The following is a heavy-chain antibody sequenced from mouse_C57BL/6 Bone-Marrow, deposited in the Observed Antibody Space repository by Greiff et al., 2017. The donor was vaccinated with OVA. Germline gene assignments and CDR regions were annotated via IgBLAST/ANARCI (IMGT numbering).Heavy chain of an antibody. CDR1: GYTFTDYN. CDR2: INPNNGGT. V-gene: IGHV1-18*01. CDR3: ARTDYGSSPRYFDV. Sequence: EVQLQESGPELVKPGASVKIPCKASGYTFTDYNMDWVKQSHGKSLEWIGDINPNNGGTIYNQKFKGKATLTVDKSSSTAYMELRSLTSEDTAVYYCARTDYGSSPRYFDVWGTGTTVTVSS. D-gene: IGHD1-1*01. J-gene: IGHJ1*03.